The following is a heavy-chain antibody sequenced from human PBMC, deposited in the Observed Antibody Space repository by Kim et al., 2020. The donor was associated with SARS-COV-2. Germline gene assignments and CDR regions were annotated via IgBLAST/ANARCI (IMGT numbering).Heavy chain of an antibody. J-gene: IGHJ6*02. CDR1: GYSFTSYW. CDR3: ARDPGFRGEYYYGMDV. V-gene: IGHV5-10-1*01. Sequence: GESLKISCKGSGYSFTSYWISWVRQMPGKGLEWMGRIDPSDSYTNYSPSFQGHVTISADKSISTAYLQWSSLKASDTAMYYCARDPGFRGEYYYGMDVWGQGTTVTVSS. CDR2: IDPSDSYT. D-gene: IGHD3-10*01.